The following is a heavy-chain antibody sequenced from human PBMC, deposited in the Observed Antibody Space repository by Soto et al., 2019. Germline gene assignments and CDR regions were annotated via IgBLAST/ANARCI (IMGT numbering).Heavy chain of an antibody. V-gene: IGHV3-48*03. Sequence: EVQLVESGGGLVQPGGSLRLSCAASGFTFSSYEMNWVRQAPGKGLEWVSYISSSGSTIYYADSVKGRFTISRDNDKNSLSLQMHSLRAEDTALYYCARDRGVATTLDYWGQGTLVTVSS. D-gene: IGHD5-12*01. CDR3: ARDRGVATTLDY. CDR2: ISSSGSTI. CDR1: GFTFSSYE. J-gene: IGHJ4*02.